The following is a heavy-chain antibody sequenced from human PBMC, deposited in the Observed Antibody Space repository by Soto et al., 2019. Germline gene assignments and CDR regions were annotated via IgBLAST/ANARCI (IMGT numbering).Heavy chain of an antibody. V-gene: IGHV3-30*18. J-gene: IGHJ4*02. CDR2: IPYDGSHQ. CDR3: AKESGGERYAAYFDY. D-gene: IGHD2-21*01. CDR1: GFTFSSHG. Sequence: QVHLVESGGGVVQPGRSLRLSCAASGFTFSSHGMHWIRQAPGKGLEWVAVIPYDGSHQYYADSVKGRFTISRDNSKNTLFLQMNSLRTEDTAMYYCAKESGGERYAAYFDYWGQGTLVTVSS.